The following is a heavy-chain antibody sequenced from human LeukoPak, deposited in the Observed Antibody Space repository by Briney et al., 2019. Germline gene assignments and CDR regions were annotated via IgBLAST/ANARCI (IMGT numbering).Heavy chain of an antibody. Sequence: SETLSLTCTVSGGSIGSYYWSWIRQPPGKGLEWIGYIYYSGSINYNPSLKSRVTISVDTSKNQFSLKLSSVTAADTAVYYCARHGYGDYGFDPWGQGTLVTVSS. J-gene: IGHJ5*02. V-gene: IGHV4-59*08. CDR1: GGSIGSYY. CDR2: IYYSGSI. CDR3: ARHGYGDYGFDP. D-gene: IGHD4-17*01.